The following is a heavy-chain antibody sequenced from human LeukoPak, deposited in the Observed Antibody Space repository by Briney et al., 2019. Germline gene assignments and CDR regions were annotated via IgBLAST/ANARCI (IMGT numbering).Heavy chain of an antibody. D-gene: IGHD6-19*01. CDR1: GYTFNTYG. V-gene: IGHV1-18*01. CDR3: ARDPSNASGWYIYFDY. J-gene: IGHJ4*02. Sequence: ASVKVSCKASGYTFNTYGVSWVRPARWQGLAGMGWNSAYNGDTKYAQNFTGRLSMATDTSTSTAYMELRSMTSDDTAVYYCARDPSNASGWYIYFDYWGQGTLVTVSS. CDR2: NSAYNGDT.